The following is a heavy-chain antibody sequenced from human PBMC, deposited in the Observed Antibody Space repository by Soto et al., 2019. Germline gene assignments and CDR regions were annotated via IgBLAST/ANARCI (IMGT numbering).Heavy chain of an antibody. CDR3: ARAGDGYIHPFDY. Sequence: LRLSCAASGFPFSHYAMSWVRQAPGKGLEWVSAISGSGNDASYADSVRGRFTISRDNSRDTLYLQMNSLRAEDTAVYYCARAGDGYIHPFDYWGQGTLVTVSS. J-gene: IGHJ4*02. D-gene: IGHD5-12*01. V-gene: IGHV3-23*01. CDR2: ISGSGNDA. CDR1: GFPFSHYA.